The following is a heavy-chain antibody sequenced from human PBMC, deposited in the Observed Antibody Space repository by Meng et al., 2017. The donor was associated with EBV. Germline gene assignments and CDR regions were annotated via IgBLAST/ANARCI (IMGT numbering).Heavy chain of an antibody. CDR1: GGTFRSDA. V-gene: IGHV1-69*01. D-gene: IGHD3-10*01. CDR3: ASESGRGFTPDY. Sequence: QVQLVQSGAEVKKPGASVMVCCKTSGGTFRSDAISWVRQAPGQRLVWMGGLIPMTGVAHYAQKFQDRVYIIADEFTSTHYLELSSLRSEDTAIYFCASESGRGFTPDYWGQGTLVTVSS. J-gene: IGHJ4*02. CDR2: LIPMTGVA.